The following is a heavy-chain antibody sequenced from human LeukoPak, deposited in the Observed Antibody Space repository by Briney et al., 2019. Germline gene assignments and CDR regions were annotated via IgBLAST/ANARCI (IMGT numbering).Heavy chain of an antibody. V-gene: IGHV4-39*07. CDR1: GGSISSSSYY. J-gene: IGHJ4*02. D-gene: IGHD2-2*01. Sequence: PSETLSLTCTVSGGSISSSSYYWGWIRQPPGKGLEWIGSIYYSGSTYYNPSLKSRVTISVDTSKNQFSLKLSSVTAADTAVYYCARRHCSSTSCYLPKYYFDYWGQGTLVTVSS. CDR2: IYYSGST. CDR3: ARRHCSSTSCYLPKYYFDY.